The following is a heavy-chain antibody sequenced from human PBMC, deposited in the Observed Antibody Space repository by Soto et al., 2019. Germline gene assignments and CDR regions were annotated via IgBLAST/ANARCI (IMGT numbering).Heavy chain of an antibody. CDR1: GFTFSDYY. CDR3: ARDGGPLFDCSSTSCYPNYYGMDV. J-gene: IGHJ6*02. V-gene: IGHV3-11*01. CDR2: ISSSGSTI. D-gene: IGHD2-2*01. Sequence: QVQLVESGGGLVKPGGSLRLSCAASGFTFSDYYMSWIRQAPGKGLEWVSYISSSGSTIYYADSVKGRFTISRDNAKNSLYLQMNSLRAEDTAVYYCARDGGPLFDCSSTSCYPNYYGMDVWGQGTTVTVSS.